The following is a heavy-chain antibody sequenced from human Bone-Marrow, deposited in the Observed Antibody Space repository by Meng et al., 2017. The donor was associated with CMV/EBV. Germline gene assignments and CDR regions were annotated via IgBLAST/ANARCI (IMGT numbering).Heavy chain of an antibody. J-gene: IGHJ4*02. CDR3: ARDDYGDY. V-gene: IGHV4-34*01. Sequence: GSLRLSCTVYGGSFSGYYWTWIRQPPGKGLEWIGEINHSGSTNSNPSLKSRVTMSVDTSKNQFSLNLSSVTVADTAVYYCARDDYGDYWGQGTLVTVSS. CDR2: INHSGST. CDR1: GGSFSGYY.